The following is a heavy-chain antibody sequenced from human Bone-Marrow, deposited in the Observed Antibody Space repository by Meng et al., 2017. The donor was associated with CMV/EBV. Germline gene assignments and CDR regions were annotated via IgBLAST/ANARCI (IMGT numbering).Heavy chain of an antibody. D-gene: IGHD3-10*01. Sequence: LSCASSGVTCSVSYRSWVRQATGKGLEWVAYISGSSSYTNYADSVKGRFTISRDNAKNSLYLQMNSLRVEDTAVYYCARSSYNRFDAWGQGTLVTVSS. V-gene: IGHV3-11*06. CDR3: ARSSYNRFDA. J-gene: IGHJ5*02. CDR2: ISGSSSYT. CDR1: GVTCSVSY.